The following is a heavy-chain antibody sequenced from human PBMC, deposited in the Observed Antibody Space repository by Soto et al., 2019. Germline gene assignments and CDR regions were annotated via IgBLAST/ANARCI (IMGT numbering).Heavy chain of an antibody. Sequence: SETLSLMCTVSVGSISSGDYYWSWIRQHPGKGLEWIGNIHYTGSTYCNPSLKRRVSLSVDTSKNQISLKLSSVTAADTAVYYCARAKGRNWFGPWGQGTLVTVSS. J-gene: IGHJ5*02. CDR1: VGSISSGDYY. CDR2: IHYTGST. CDR3: ARAKGRNWFGP. V-gene: IGHV4-31*03.